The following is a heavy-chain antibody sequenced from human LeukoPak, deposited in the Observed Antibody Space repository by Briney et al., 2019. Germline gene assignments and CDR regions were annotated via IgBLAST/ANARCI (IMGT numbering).Heavy chain of an antibody. D-gene: IGHD6-6*01. V-gene: IGHV1-2*06. CDR3: ARDRDYSSSLRDY. J-gene: IGHJ4*02. CDR1: GYTFTDYF. CDR2: INPNSGGT. Sequence: ASVKVSCKASGYTFTDYFLHWVRQAPRQGLEWMGRINPNSGGTNFAQKFQGRVTMTRDTSISTAYMDLSGLRSDDTAVYYCARDRDYSSSLRDYWGQGTLVTVSS.